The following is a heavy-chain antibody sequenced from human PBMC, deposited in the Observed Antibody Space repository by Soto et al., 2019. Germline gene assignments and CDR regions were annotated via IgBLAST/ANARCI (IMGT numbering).Heavy chain of an antibody. CDR2: IKKKSDGGTT. V-gene: IGHV3-15*01. CDR1: GFSVNNAW. D-gene: IGHD3-10*01. J-gene: IGHJ4*02. CDR3: ATGIGTIDY. Sequence: EVQLVESGGGLVKPGGSLRLSCAGSGFSVNNAWMTWVRQAPGQGLECVARIKKKSDGGTTDYAAPVKGRFTISRDDSTNTLYLQMNSLKTEDTALYHCATGIGTIDYWGQGALVTVSS.